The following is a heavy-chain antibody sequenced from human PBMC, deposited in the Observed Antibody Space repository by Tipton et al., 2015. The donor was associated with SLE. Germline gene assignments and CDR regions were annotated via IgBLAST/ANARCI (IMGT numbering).Heavy chain of an antibody. CDR2: ISSSGGNT. CDR3: ASLICGGVCAPAQVGDE. J-gene: IGHJ1*01. Sequence: SLRLSCAASGFDFSNKAMSWVRQAPGKGLEWVSGISSSGGNTYYADSVKGRFTISRDSPKNTLFLQMDSLRVEDTAVYYCASLICGGVCAPAQVGDEWGQGTLVIVSS. D-gene: IGHD2-21*01. CDR1: GFDFSNKA. V-gene: IGHV3-23*01.